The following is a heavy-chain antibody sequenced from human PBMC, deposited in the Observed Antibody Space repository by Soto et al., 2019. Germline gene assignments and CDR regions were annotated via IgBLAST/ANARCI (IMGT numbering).Heavy chain of an antibody. V-gene: IGHV3-23*01. CDR2: ISGSGGST. Sequence: VWSLGLSCAASGFTFGSYAMNWVRQAPGKGLEWVSAISGSGGSTYYADSVKGRFTISRDNTKSSLFLQMNSLRAEDTAVYYFVRGISAARVYGSEIWGQGTMVSVPS. D-gene: IGHD6-13*01. CDR3: VRGISAARVYGSEI. J-gene: IGHJ3*02. CDR1: GFTFGSYA.